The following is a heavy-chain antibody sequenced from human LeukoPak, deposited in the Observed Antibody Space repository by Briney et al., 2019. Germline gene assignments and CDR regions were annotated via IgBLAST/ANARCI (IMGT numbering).Heavy chain of an antibody. J-gene: IGHJ3*02. CDR2: GNT. CDR3: ARHIYYYDSSGYYYVGAFDI. Sequence: GNTNYAQKLQGRVTMTTDTSTSTAYMELRSLRSDDTAVYYCARHIYYYDSSGYYYVGAFDIWGQGTMVTVSS. V-gene: IGHV1-18*01. D-gene: IGHD3-22*01.